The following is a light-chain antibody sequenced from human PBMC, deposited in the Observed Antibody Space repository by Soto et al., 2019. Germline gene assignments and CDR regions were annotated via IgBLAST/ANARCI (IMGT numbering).Light chain of an antibody. CDR3: QQYAFSPWT. CDR1: QYVDSSY. V-gene: IGKV3-20*01. J-gene: IGKJ1*01. CDR2: GAS. Sequence: EVVLTQSPGTLSLSPGERAALSCRASQYVDSSYLAWYQQKPGQAPRLLIYGASSRATGIPDRFSGSGSGPDFTLTINRLEPEDFAVYYCQQYAFSPWTFGQGTKVEIK.